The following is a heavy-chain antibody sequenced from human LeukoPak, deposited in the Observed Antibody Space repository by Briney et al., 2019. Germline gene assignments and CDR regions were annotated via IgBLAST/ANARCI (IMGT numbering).Heavy chain of an antibody. CDR2: ISGSGGST. V-gene: IGHV3-23*01. CDR1: GFTFSSYA. CDR3: AKAYGYCSSTSCYTEGHWFDP. Sequence: PGGSLRLSCAASGFTFSSYAMSWVRQAPGKGLEWVSAISGSGGSTYYADSVKGRFTISRDNSKNTLYLQMNSLRAEDTAVYYCAKAYGYCSSTSCYTEGHWFDPWGQGTLVIVSS. J-gene: IGHJ5*02. D-gene: IGHD2-2*01.